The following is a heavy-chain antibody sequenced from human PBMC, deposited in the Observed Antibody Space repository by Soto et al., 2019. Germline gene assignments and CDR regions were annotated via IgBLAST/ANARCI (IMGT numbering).Heavy chain of an antibody. Sequence: PGGSLRLSCAASGFTFSSYWMHWVRQAPGKGLVWVSRINSDGSSISYADSVKGRFTISRDNAKNSLYLQMNSLRAEDTAVYYCARYDSSGYYWPYYYYGMEVWGQGTTVTVYS. J-gene: IGHJ6*02. CDR3: ARYDSSGYYWPYYYYGMEV. CDR1: GFTFSSYW. D-gene: IGHD3-22*01. V-gene: IGHV3-74*01. CDR2: INSDGSSI.